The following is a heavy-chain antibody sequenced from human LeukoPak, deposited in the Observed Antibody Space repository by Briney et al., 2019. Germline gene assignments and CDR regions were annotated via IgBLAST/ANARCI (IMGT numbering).Heavy chain of an antibody. V-gene: IGHV3-30*04. Sequence: GGSLRLSCAASGFTFSSYAMHWVRQAPGKGLEWVAVISYDGSNKYYADSVKGRFTISRDNSKNTLYLQMNSRRAEDTAVYYCASRRSFDYWGQGTLVTVSS. CDR3: ASRRSFDY. J-gene: IGHJ4*02. CDR1: GFTFSSYA. CDR2: ISYDGSNK.